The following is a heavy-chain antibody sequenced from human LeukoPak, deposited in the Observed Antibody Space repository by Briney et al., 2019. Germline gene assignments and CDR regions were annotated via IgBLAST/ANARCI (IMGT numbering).Heavy chain of an antibody. J-gene: IGHJ4*02. Sequence: SQTLSLTCAISGDSVSSSRAAWNWIRQSPSRGLEWLGRTYYRSKWYNDYAVSVESRITINPDTSKNQFSLQLNSVTPEDTAVYYCGRALGGSNYLDYWGQGTLVTVSS. CDR1: GDSVSSSRAA. CDR3: GRALGGSNYLDY. CDR2: TYYRSKWYN. V-gene: IGHV6-1*01. D-gene: IGHD3-16*01.